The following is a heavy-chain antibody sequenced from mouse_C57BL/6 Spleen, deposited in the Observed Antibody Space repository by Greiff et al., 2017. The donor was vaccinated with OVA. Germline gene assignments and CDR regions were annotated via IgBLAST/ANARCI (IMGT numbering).Heavy chain of an antibody. J-gene: IGHJ1*03. Sequence: VQLKESGPELVKPGASVKISCKASGYAFSSSWMNWVKQRPGKGLEWIGRIYPGDGDTNYNGKFKGKATLTADKSSSTAYMQLSSLTSEDSAVYFCANGNYAYFDVWGTGTTVTVSS. CDR2: IYPGDGDT. CDR1: GYAFSSSW. D-gene: IGHD2-1*01. V-gene: IGHV1-82*01. CDR3: ANGNYAYFDV.